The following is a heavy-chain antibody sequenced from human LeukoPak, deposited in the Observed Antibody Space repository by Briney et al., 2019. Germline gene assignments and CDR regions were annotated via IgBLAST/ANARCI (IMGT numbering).Heavy chain of an antibody. D-gene: IGHD5-12*01. V-gene: IGHV4-39*01. CDR1: GVSISSSSYY. Sequence: SETLSLTCTVSGVSISSSSYYWGWLRQPPGKGLEWIGSIYYSGSTYYNPSLKSRVTISVDTSKNQFSLKLSSVTAADTAVYYCARRVDIVATRSNWTPNWFDPWGQGTLVTVSS. CDR2: IYYSGST. CDR3: ARRVDIVATRSNWTPNWFDP. J-gene: IGHJ5*02.